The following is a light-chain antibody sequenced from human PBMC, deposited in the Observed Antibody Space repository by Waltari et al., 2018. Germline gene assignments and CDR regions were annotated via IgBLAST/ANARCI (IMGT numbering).Light chain of an antibody. Sequence: QSALTQPASVSGSPGQSITISCTGPSSDVGGYNYVSWYKQHPGKAPKLMIHDVSNRSSGVSNRFSGSKYGNTASLTISGLQAEDEADYYCSSYISSSTLELFGGGTSLTVL. J-gene: IGLJ2*01. CDR1: SSDVGGYNY. V-gene: IGLV2-14*03. CDR2: DVS. CDR3: SSYISSSTLEL.